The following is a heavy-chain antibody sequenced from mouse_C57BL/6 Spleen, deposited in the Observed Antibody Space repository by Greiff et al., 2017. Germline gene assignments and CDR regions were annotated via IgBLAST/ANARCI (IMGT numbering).Heavy chain of an antibody. CDR3: ARNYGSGDAMDY. J-gene: IGHJ4*01. Sequence: EVQVVESGGGLVKPGGSLKLSCAASGFTFSDYGMHWVRQAPEKGLEWVAYISSGSSTIYYADTVKGRFTISSDNAKNTLFLQMTSLRSEDTAMYYCARNYGSGDAMDYWGQGTSVTVSS. D-gene: IGHD1-1*01. V-gene: IGHV5-17*01. CDR2: ISSGSSTI. CDR1: GFTFSDYG.